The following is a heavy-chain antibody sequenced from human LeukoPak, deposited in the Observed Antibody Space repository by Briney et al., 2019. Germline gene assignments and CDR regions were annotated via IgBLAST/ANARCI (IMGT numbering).Heavy chain of an antibody. CDR2: ISHSGST. J-gene: IGHJ4*02. CDR1: GFTLSSYA. V-gene: IGHV4-34*01. D-gene: IGHD4/OR15-4a*01. Sequence: PGGSLRLSCAASGFTLSSYAMSWVRQSPGKGLEWIGEISHSGSTNYNPSLKSRVTISIDTSKNQFSLKLSSVTAADTAVYYCARDPSAYWGQGTLVTVSS. CDR3: ARDPSAY.